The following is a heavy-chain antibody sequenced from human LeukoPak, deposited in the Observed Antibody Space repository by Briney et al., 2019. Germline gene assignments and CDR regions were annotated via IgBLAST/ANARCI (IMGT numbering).Heavy chain of an antibody. J-gene: IGHJ5*02. CDR3: ASPSAQIYHSSGYYSA. Sequence: GASVKVSCKASVYTFTSYDINWVRQAPGQGLEWMGWMNPNSGNTGYAQKFQGRVTMTRNTAISTDYMELSSLRSEDTAVYYCASPSAQIYHSSGYYSAWGQGTLVTVSS. V-gene: IGHV1-8*01. D-gene: IGHD3-22*01. CDR1: VYTFTSYD. CDR2: MNPNSGNT.